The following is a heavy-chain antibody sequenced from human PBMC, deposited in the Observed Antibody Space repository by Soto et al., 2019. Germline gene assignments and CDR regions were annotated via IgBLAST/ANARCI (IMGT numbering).Heavy chain of an antibody. V-gene: IGHV3-30*03. CDR1: GFTFSSYG. CDR3: ECNLPFDY. J-gene: IGHJ4*02. Sequence: QVQLVESGGGVVQPGRSLRLSCAASGFTFSSYGMHWVRQAPGKGLEWVAVISHDGSHKYYADSVKGRFTISRDNAKNTMYLQMNSLTVDDTVVYYCECNLPFDYWVQGTLVAVSS. CDR2: ISHDGSHK. D-gene: IGHD2-8*01.